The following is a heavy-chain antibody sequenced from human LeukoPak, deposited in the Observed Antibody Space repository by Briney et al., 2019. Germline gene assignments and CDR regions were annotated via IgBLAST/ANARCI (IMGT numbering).Heavy chain of an antibody. V-gene: IGHV1-46*01. D-gene: IGHD3-3*01. Sequence: ASVTVSCKASGYTFTSYYMHWVRQAPGQGLEWMGIINASGGSTSYAQKFQGRVTMTRDTSTSTVYMELSSLRSEDTAVYYCARDEWRMDYFDYWGQGTLVTVSS. J-gene: IGHJ4*02. CDR1: GYTFTSYY. CDR3: ARDEWRMDYFDY. CDR2: INASGGST.